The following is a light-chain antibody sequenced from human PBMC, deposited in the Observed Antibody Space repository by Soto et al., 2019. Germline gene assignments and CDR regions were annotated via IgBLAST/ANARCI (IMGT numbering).Light chain of an antibody. CDR3: QQFGSSPGFT. CDR1: QSINNRY. J-gene: IGKJ3*01. CDR2: AAS. Sequence: EIVLTQSPGTLSLSPGERATLSCRASQSINNRYLAWYQQKPGQAPRLLIYAASRRATGIPDRFSGSGSGTDFTLIISRLEPEDFAVYYCQQFGSSPGFTFGPGTKVDIK. V-gene: IGKV3-20*01.